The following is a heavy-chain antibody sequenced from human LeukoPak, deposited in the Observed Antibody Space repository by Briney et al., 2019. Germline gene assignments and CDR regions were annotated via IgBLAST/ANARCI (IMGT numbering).Heavy chain of an antibody. D-gene: IGHD1-26*01. J-gene: IGHJ4*02. CDR2: IYYSGIT. CDR1: GGSISSNSNY. CDR3: ARVRWYSGSYSVGIDY. Sequence: PSETLSLTCTVSGGSISSNSNYWGWIRQSPGKGLEWIGSIYYSGITYYNPSLKSRITISVETSKNQFSLILSSVTAADTAVYYCARVRWYSGSYSVGIDYWGQGTLVTVSS. V-gene: IGHV4-39*07.